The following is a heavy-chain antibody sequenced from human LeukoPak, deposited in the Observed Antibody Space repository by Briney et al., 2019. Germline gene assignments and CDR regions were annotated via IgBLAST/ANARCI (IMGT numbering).Heavy chain of an antibody. J-gene: IGHJ4*02. CDR3: ARDHNDSSGYSLGY. Sequence: ASVKVSCKASGYTFTNYAMNWVRQAPGQGLEWMGWISAYNGNTNYAQKLQGRVTMTTDTSTSTAYMELRSLRSDDTAVYYCARDHNDSSGYSLGYWGQGTLVTVSS. D-gene: IGHD3-22*01. CDR1: GYTFTNYA. CDR2: ISAYNGNT. V-gene: IGHV1-18*01.